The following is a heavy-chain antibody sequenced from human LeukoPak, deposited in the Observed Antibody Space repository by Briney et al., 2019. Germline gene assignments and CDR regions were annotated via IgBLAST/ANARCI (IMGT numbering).Heavy chain of an antibody. J-gene: IGHJ4*02. CDR2: IFPSGGEI. Sequence: GGSLRLSCAASGFTFSTFAMIWVRQPPGKGLEWVSSIFPSGGEIHYADSVRARFTISRDNSKSTLSLQMNSLRAEDTAIYYCATYRQVLLPFESWGQGTLVTVSS. CDR1: GFTFSTFA. V-gene: IGHV3-23*01. CDR3: ATYRQVLLPFES. D-gene: IGHD2-8*02.